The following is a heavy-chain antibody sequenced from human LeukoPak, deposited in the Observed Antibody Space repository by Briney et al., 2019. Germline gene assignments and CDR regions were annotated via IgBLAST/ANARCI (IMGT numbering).Heavy chain of an antibody. CDR2: ISGSGDIT. Sequence: GGSLRLSCAASGYTFRSYAMSWVRQAPGKGLEWVSAISGSGDITYYADSVKGRFTMSRDNFKNTLYLQMNSLRAEDTAVYYCAKVSRFAVVPAAMLDYWGQGIQVTVSS. J-gene: IGHJ4*02. CDR3: AKVSRFAVVPAAMLDY. V-gene: IGHV3-23*01. D-gene: IGHD2-2*01. CDR1: GYTFRSYA.